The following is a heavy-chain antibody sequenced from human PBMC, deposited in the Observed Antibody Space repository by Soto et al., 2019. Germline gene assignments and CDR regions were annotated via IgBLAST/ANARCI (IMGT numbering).Heavy chain of an antibody. V-gene: IGHV3-48*03. J-gene: IGHJ4*01. CDR2: ISSGGINI. Sequence: LSCGASGFMFSIYEMNWVRQAPGKGLEWVSYISSGGINIHYADSVKGRFTISRDNAKNSLYLQMDNLRAEDTAVYYCARDYPTPNHWNCFDYCGPVTL. CDR3: ARDYPTPNHWNCFDY. CDR1: GFMFSIYE. D-gene: IGHD1-1*01.